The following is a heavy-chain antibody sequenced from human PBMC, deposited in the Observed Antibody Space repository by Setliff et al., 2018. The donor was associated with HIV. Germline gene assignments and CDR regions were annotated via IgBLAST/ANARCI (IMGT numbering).Heavy chain of an antibody. CDR1: GYSISSGYY. V-gene: IGHV4-38-2*01. D-gene: IGHD1-26*01. Sequence: PSETLSLTCAVSGYSISSGYYWGWIRQPPGKGLERIGSIYHSGSTFYNPSLKSRVTLSLDTSKNQFSLKVTSVTAADTAVYYCARRAAATTNFDYWGQGTLVTVSS. CDR3: ARRAAATTNFDY. CDR2: IYHSGST. J-gene: IGHJ4*02.